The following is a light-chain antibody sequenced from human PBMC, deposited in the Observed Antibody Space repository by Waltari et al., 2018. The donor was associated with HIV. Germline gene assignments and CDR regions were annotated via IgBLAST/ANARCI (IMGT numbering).Light chain of an antibody. CDR2: KTS. Sequence: IQMTQSPSTLSASVGDRVTITCRASQAIANLLAWYEQKSCKAPKLLIYKTSILEYGVPSRFSGSASGTGFTLTIDSLQPDDFATYYCQQYSSDFYTFGQGTKLEIK. J-gene: IGKJ2*01. CDR3: QQYSSDFYT. V-gene: IGKV1-5*03. CDR1: QAIANL.